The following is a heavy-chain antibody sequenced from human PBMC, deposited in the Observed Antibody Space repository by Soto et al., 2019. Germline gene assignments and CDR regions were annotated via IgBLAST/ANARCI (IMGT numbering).Heavy chain of an antibody. Sequence: SVKVSCKASGGTCSIYAISWVVQSAGQGLEWMGGIIPIFGTANYAQKFQGRVTITADKSTSTAYMELSSLRSEDTAVYYCARVDSSGWYGEVDYYYYGMDVWGQGTTVTV. D-gene: IGHD6-19*01. V-gene: IGHV1-69*06. CDR1: GGTCSIYA. CDR3: ARVDSSGWYGEVDYYYYGMDV. J-gene: IGHJ6*02. CDR2: IIPIFGTA.